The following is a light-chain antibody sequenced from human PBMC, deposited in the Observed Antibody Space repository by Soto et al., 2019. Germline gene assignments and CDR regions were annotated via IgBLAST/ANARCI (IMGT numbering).Light chain of an antibody. CDR3: HQPISFPLT. J-gene: IGKJ4*02. CDR1: QGISSW. V-gene: IGKV1-12*01. CDR2: AAS. Sequence: DIQMTQSPSFVSASVGDRVTITCRASQGISSWLAWYQHKPGRAPKLLIHAASSLESGVALRFSDSGSGTDFTPTISRLQPEDFATYYCHQPISFPLTFGGGTKVEIK.